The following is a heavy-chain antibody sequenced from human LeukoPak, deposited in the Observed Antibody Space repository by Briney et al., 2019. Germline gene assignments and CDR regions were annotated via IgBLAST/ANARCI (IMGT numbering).Heavy chain of an antibody. CDR2: IYYSGST. V-gene: IGHV4-59*01. D-gene: IGHD3-3*01. CDR1: GGSISSYY. J-gene: IGHJ2*01. Sequence: PSETLSLTCTVSGGSISSYYWSWIRQPPGKGLEWIGYIYYSGSTNYNPSLKSRVTISVDMSKNQFSLKLSSVTAADTAVYYCARVGWSAYFDLWGRGTLVTVSS. CDR3: ARVGWSAYFDL.